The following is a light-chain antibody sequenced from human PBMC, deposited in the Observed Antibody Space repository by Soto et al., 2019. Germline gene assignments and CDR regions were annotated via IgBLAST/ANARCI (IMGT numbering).Light chain of an antibody. V-gene: IGKV4-1*01. J-gene: IGKJ1*01. Sequence: DIVLTQSPDSLAVSLGERATINCKSSQSLFFSSNNKNYLAWFQQKPGQPPRVLISWASARESGFPDRFSGSGSGTDFTLTISSLQADDVAAYHCHQYYTPPWTFGQGTKVEIK. CDR1: QSLFFSSNNKNY. CDR3: HQYYTPPWT. CDR2: WAS.